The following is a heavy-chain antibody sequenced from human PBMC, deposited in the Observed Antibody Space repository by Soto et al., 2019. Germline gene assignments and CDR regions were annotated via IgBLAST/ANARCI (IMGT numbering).Heavy chain of an antibody. Sequence: EVQLLESGGGLVQPGGSLRLSCAASGFTFSSYAMSWVRQAPGKGVEWVSAISGSGGCTYYADSVKGRFTISSDHARNTRYLQVNGLRAEDTAVYYCETYYDFWRGYYDFVYWGQGTLVTVSS. CDR3: ETYYDFWRGYYDFVY. J-gene: IGHJ4*02. CDR1: GFTFSSYA. D-gene: IGHD3-3*01. CDR2: ISGSGGCT. V-gene: IGHV3-23*01.